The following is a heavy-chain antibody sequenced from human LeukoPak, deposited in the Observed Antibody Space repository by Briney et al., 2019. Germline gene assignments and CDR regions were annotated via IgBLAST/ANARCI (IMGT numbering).Heavy chain of an antibody. D-gene: IGHD2-8*01. J-gene: IGHJ4*02. CDR1: GGTFSSYA. V-gene: IGHV1-69*05. CDR3: AGGVNCTNGVCYTHYFDY. Sequence: SVKVSCKASGGTFSSYAICWVRQAPGQGLEWMGGIIPIFGTANYAQKFQGRVTITTDESTSTAYMELSSLRSEDTAVYYCAGGVNCTNGVCYTHYFDYWGQGTLVTVSS. CDR2: IIPIFGTA.